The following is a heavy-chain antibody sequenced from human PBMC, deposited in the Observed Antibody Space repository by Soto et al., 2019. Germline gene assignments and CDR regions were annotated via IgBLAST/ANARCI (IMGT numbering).Heavy chain of an antibody. CDR2: IWYDGSNK. V-gene: IGHV3-33*01. D-gene: IGHD2-21*02. Sequence: GGSLRLSCAASGFTFSSYGMHWVRQAPGKGLEWVAVIWYDGSNKYYADSVKGRFTISRDNSKNTLYLQMNSQRAEDTAVFYCARDLGLYCGGDCSPDYWGQGTLVTVSS. J-gene: IGHJ4*02. CDR1: GFTFSSYG. CDR3: ARDLGLYCGGDCSPDY.